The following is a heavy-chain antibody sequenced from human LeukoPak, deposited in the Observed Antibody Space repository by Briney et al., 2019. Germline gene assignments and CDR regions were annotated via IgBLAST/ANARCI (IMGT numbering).Heavy chain of an antibody. J-gene: IGHJ4*02. D-gene: IGHD4-23*01. V-gene: IGHV3-74*01. CDR3: ARDDYGGRGEFDY. CDR2: INSDGSST. Sequence: GGSLRLSCAASGFTFSSYGMHWVRQAPGKGLVWVSRINSDGSSTSYADSVKGRFTISRDNAKNTLYLQMNSLRAEDTAVYYCARDDYGGRGEFDYWGQGTLVTVSS. CDR1: GFTFSSYG.